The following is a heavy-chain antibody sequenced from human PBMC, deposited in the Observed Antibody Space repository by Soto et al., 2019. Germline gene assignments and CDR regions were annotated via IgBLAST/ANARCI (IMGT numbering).Heavy chain of an antibody. CDR1: GFTFSSYS. Sequence: EVQLVESGGGLVKPGGSLRLSCAASGFTFSSYSMNWVRQAPGKGLEWVSSISSSSSYIYYADSVKGRFTISRDNAXXSLYLQMNSLRAEDTAVYYCARDARWFGELSLFDYWGQGTLVTVSS. CDR2: ISSSSSYI. J-gene: IGHJ4*02. D-gene: IGHD3-10*01. CDR3: ARDARWFGELSLFDY. V-gene: IGHV3-21*01.